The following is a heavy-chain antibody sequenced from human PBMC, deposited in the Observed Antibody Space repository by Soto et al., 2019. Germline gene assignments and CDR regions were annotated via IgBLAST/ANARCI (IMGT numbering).Heavy chain of an antibody. CDR3: ASLVEMPY. V-gene: IGHV3-33*01. CDR1: GFTFSNYG. D-gene: IGHD2-2*01. J-gene: IGHJ4*02. CDR2: IWYDGSNK. Sequence: QVQLVESGGGVVQPGRSLRLSCAASGFTFSNYGMHWVRQAPGKGLEWVAVIWYDGSNKYYADSVKGRFSISRDNSKNTLYLQMNSLRAENTAVYYCASLVEMPYWGQGTLVTVSS.